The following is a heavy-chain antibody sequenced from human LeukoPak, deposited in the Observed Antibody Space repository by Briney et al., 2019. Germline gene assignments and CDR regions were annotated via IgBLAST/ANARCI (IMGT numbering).Heavy chain of an antibody. V-gene: IGHV3-21*01. CDR2: ISSSSSYI. D-gene: IGHD2-2*01. CDR1: GFTFSSYA. J-gene: IGHJ3*02. Sequence: GGSLRLSCAASGFTFSSYAMSWVRQAPGKGLEWVSYISSSSSYIYYADSVKGRFTISRDNAKNSLSLQMNSLRAEDTAVYYCARVVPAAYDAFDIWGQGTMVTVSS. CDR3: ARVVPAAYDAFDI.